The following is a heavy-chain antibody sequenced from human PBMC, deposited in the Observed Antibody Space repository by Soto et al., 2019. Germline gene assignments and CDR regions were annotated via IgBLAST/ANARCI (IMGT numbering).Heavy chain of an antibody. Sequence: RLSCAASGFTFSSYSMNWVRQAPGKGLEWVSYISSSSSTIYYTDSVKGRFTISRDNAKNSLYLQMNSLRDEDTAVYYCAPYSFKQFDYWGQGTLVTVSS. J-gene: IGHJ4*02. V-gene: IGHV3-48*02. CDR2: ISSSSSTI. CDR3: APYSFKQFDY. CDR1: GFTFSSYS. D-gene: IGHD5-18*01.